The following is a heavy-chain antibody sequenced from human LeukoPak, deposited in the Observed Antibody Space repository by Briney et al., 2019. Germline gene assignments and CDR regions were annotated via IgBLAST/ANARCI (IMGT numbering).Heavy chain of an antibody. Sequence: GGSLRLSCAASGFTFSSYWMGWVRQAPGKGLEWVANIAQGGSRQYYVDSVKGRFTVSRDNPKNSLYLQINSLRAEDTAVYYCAKHGNFVFDYWGQGTLVTVSS. D-gene: IGHD1-1*01. CDR2: IAQGGSRQ. CDR1: GFTFSSYW. V-gene: IGHV3-7*01. J-gene: IGHJ4*02. CDR3: AKHGNFVFDY.